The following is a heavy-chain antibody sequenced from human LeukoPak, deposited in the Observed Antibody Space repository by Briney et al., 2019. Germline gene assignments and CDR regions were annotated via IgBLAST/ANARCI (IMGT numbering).Heavy chain of an antibody. CDR3: ATVLRYTGHYYGMDV. V-gene: IGHV1-24*01. CDR1: GFGLSVLS. D-gene: IGHD3-9*01. CDR2: FDPEDGET. J-gene: IGHJ6*02. Sequence: ASVKVSCKISGFGLSVLSIHWMRQAPGKGLEWMEGFDPEDGETIYAQKFQGRVTMTEDTSTDTAYMELSSLRSEDTAVYYCATVLRYTGHYYGMDVWGQGTTVTVSS.